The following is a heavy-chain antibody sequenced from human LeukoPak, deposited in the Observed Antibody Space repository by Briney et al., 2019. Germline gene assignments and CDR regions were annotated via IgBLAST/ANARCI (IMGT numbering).Heavy chain of an antibody. CDR3: TRCYRLLDAFDI. V-gene: IGHV1-2*06. D-gene: IGHD2-15*01. Sequence: GASVKVSCKASGYTFTGYYMHWVRQAPGQGLEWMGRINPNSGGTNYAQKFQGRVTMTRDTSISTAYMELSRLRSDDTAVYYCTRCYRLLDAFDIWGQGTMVTVSS. J-gene: IGHJ3*02. CDR2: INPNSGGT. CDR1: GYTFTGYY.